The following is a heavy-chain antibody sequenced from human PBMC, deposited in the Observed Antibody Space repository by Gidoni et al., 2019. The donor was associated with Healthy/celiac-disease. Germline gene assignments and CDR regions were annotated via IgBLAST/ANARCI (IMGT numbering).Heavy chain of an antibody. V-gene: IGHV5-51*01. CDR2: IYPGDSDT. D-gene: IGHD3-22*01. J-gene: IGHJ4*02. CDR3: ARRGYYYDSSGYYYYFDY. Sequence: EVQLVQSGAEVKKPGESLKISCTGSGYSFTSYWIGWVRQMPGKGLEWMGIIYPGDSDTRYSPSFQGQVTISADKSISTAYLQWSSLKASDTAMYYCARRGYYYDSSGYYYYFDYWGQGTLVTVSS. CDR1: GYSFTSYW.